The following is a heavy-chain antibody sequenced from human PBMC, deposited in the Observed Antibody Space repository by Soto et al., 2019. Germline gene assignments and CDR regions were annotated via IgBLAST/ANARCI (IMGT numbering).Heavy chain of an antibody. J-gene: IGHJ4*02. D-gene: IGHD6-19*01. CDR1: AFTFTSYH. V-gene: IGHV3-23*01. CDR2: ISGSGGNT. Sequence: GGSLRLSCQASAFTFTSYHMSWVRQAPGEGIEWASTISGSGGNTYYADSVKGLCTTSRDNSKGTLHLQMNSLRAEDTAVYSCAKPSYSSGAFDFWGQGTLVTVSS. CDR3: AKPSYSSGAFDF.